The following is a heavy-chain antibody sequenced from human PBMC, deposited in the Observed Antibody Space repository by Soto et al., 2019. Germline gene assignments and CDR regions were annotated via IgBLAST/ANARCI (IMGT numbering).Heavy chain of an antibody. V-gene: IGHV1-3*05. D-gene: IGHD2-21*02. CDR2: INAGNGTT. J-gene: IGHJ4*02. Sequence: QVKLVQSGAEEKKPGASVKVSCKASGYTFTSYAMHWVRQAPGQRLEWMGWINAGNGTTKYSQKFQGRVTITRDTSASTAYMELSSLRSEDTAVYYCARAWVVVTAPDYWGPGTLVTVSS. CDR1: GYTFTSYA. CDR3: ARAWVVVTAPDY.